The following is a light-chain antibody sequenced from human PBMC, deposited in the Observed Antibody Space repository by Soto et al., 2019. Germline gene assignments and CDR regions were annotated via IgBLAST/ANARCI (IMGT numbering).Light chain of an antibody. J-gene: IGKJ3*01. CDR3: QQLNRSPIP. CDR1: QGISSF. Sequence: IQLTQSPSSLSASVGDRVTITCRASQGISSFLAWYQQKPGKAPKLLIYGASTLQSGVPSRFSGSGSGTIFTPTTGRLMPEVLATYYGQQLNRSPIPCGRGTKVYIK. CDR2: GAS. V-gene: IGKV1-9*01.